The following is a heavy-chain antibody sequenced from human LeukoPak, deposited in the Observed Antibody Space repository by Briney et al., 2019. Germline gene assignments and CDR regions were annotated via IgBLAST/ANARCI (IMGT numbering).Heavy chain of an antibody. Sequence: GGSLRLSCAASGFTFSSYAMSWVRQAPGRGLEWVSSISGSGGSTYYADSVKGRFTISRDNSKNTLYLQMNSLRAEDTAVYYCAKSGYYGSGSFDYWGQGTLVTVSS. CDR3: AKSGYYGSGSFDY. J-gene: IGHJ4*02. V-gene: IGHV3-23*01. CDR2: ISGSGGST. CDR1: GFTFSSYA. D-gene: IGHD3-10*01.